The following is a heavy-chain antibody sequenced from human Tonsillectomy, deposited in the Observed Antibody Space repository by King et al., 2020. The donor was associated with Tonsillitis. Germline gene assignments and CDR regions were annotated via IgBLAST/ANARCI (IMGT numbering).Heavy chain of an antibody. D-gene: IGHD1-1*01. CDR2: INLNSGGT. J-gene: IGHJ5*02. CDR3: AIDNRWNDVGGWFDP. CDR1: GFIFTGHY. Sequence: QLVQSGAEVKKPGASVKVSCKASGFIFTGHYMHWLRQAPGQGLEWMGWINLNSGGTDYAQRFQGRVTMTRDTSNTTAYMELSGLRSDDTAVYYCAIDNRWNDVGGWFDPWGQGTLVTVSS. V-gene: IGHV1-2*02.